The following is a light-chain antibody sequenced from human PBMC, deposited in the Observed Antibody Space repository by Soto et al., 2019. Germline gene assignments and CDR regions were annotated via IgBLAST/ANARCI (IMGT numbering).Light chain of an antibody. CDR3: QQHDRHVT. CDR1: ERVGNTY. J-gene: IGKJ1*01. Sequence: EIVLTQSPGTLSLSPGERATLSCRASERVGNTYLNWYQQKPGQAPRLLIYGTSTRAIGIPDRFSGSGSVTDFTLTISRLEPEDFAVYFCQQHDRHVTFGQGTKVEIK. CDR2: GTS. V-gene: IGKV3-20*01.